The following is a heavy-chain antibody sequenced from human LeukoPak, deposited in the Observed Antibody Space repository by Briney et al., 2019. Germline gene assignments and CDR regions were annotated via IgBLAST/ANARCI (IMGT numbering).Heavy chain of an antibody. CDR3: ARYDFNKFFDY. CDR2: IYYSGST. D-gene: IGHD3-3*01. CDR1: GGSISSSSYY. J-gene: IGHJ4*02. Sequence: PSETLSLTCTVSGGSISSSSYYWGWIRQPPGKGLEWIGSIYYSGSTNYNPSLKSRVTMSVDTSKNQFSLKLSSVTAADTAVYYCARYDFNKFFDYWGQGTLVTVSS. V-gene: IGHV4-39*07.